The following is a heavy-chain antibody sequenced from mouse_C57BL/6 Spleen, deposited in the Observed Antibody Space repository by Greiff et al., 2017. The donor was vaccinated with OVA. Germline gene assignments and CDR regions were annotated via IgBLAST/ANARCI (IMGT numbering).Heavy chain of an antibody. D-gene: IGHD1-1*01. Sequence: VQLQQPGAELVMPGASVKLSCKASGYTFTSYWMHWVKQRPGQGLEWIGEIDPSDSYTNYNQKFKGKSTLTVDKSSSPAYMQLSSLTSEDSAVYYCARSGITTVVATDYWGQGTTLTVSS. CDR1: GYTFTSYW. V-gene: IGHV1-69*01. CDR3: ARSGITTVVATDY. CDR2: IDPSDSYT. J-gene: IGHJ2*01.